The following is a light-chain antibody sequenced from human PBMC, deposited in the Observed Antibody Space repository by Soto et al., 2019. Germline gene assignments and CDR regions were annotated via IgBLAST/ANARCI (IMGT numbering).Light chain of an antibody. V-gene: IGLV2-14*01. CDR3: TSYTTTSTYV. Sequence: QSVLTQPASVSGSPGQSITISCTGTSSDVGAHNYVTWYQQDPGKAPKVMIYDVSNRPSGVSHRFSASKSGNTASLTISGLQADDEADYYCTSYTTTSTYVFGTGTKVTVL. CDR2: DVS. J-gene: IGLJ1*01. CDR1: SSDVGAHNY.